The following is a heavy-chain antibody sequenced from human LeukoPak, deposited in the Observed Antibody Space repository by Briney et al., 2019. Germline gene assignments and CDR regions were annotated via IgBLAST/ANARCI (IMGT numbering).Heavy chain of an antibody. CDR2: ISAYNGNT. Sequence: ASVKVSCKASGYTFTSYGISWVRQAPGQGLEWMGWISAYNGNTNYAQKLQGRAAMTTDTSTSTAYMELRSLRSDDTAVYYCARLSAPATVTTGIDYWGQGTLVTVSS. J-gene: IGHJ4*02. D-gene: IGHD4-17*01. CDR3: ARLSAPATVTTGIDY. V-gene: IGHV1-18*01. CDR1: GYTFTSYG.